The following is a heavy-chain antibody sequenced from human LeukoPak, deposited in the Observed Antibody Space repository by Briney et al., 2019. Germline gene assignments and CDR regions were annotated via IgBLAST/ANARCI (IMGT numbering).Heavy chain of an antibody. V-gene: IGHV1-2*02. D-gene: IGHD6-13*01. J-gene: IGHJ4*02. CDR3: ARNPGSIAAAGEADY. Sequence: GASVKVSFKASGYTFTVYYLHWVRQAPGQGLEWMGWINPNSGGTNYAQKFQGRVTMTRDTSISTAYMELSRLKSDDTAVYYCARNPGSIAAAGEADYWGQGTLVTVSS. CDR2: INPNSGGT. CDR1: GYTFTVYY.